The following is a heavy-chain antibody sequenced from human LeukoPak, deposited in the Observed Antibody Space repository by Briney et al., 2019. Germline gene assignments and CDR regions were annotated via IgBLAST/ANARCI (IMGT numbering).Heavy chain of an antibody. CDR1: GFTFSSYA. D-gene: IGHD3-16*01. J-gene: IGHJ4*02. V-gene: IGHV3-23*01. CDR2: ISGNADNT. CDR3: PKVSGGCLPITYLDN. Sequence: GASLRLSCAASGFTFSSYAMSWVRQAPGKGLEWVSTISGNADNTYYADSVKGRFTISRDNSRNTLYLQMNSLRAEDTALYFCPKVSGGCLPITYLDNGAQETLVTFS.